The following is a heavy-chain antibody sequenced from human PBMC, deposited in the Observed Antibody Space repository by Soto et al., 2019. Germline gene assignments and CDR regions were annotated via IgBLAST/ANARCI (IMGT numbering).Heavy chain of an antibody. CDR1: GYTFTSYG. Sequence: ASVKVSSKASGYTFTSYGISWVRQAPGQGLEWMGWISAYNGNTNYAQKLQGRVTMTTDTSTSTAYMELRSLRSDDTAVYYCARVQCISTSCYLGFDPWGQGTLVTVSS. D-gene: IGHD2-2*01. V-gene: IGHV1-18*01. CDR2: ISAYNGNT. J-gene: IGHJ5*02. CDR3: ARVQCISTSCYLGFDP.